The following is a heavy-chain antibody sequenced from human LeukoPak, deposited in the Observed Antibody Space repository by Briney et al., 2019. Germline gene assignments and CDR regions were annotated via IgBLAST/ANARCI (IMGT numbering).Heavy chain of an antibody. J-gene: IGHJ5*02. V-gene: IGHV1-46*01. CDR3: ARVLGVTPLYNWFDP. CDR2: INPSGGST. CDR1: GYTFTSYY. Sequence: ASVKVSCKASGYTFTSYYMHWVRQAPGQGLEWMGIINPSGGSTSYAQKFQGRVTITADESTSTAYMELSSLRSEDTAVYYCARVLGVTPLYNWFDPWGQGTLVTVSS. D-gene: IGHD3-10*01.